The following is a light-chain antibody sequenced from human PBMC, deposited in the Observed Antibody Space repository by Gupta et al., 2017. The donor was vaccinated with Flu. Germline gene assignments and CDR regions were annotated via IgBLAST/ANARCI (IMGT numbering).Light chain of an antibody. CDR2: EIS. V-gene: IGLV2-14*01. J-gene: IGLJ1*01. CDR3: CSYATNSPEV. CDR1: SSDVGNYNY. Sequence: QPALTHPLPVSGAPGQSITISCTGTSSDVGNYNYVSWYQQRPGKAPKLIIYEISDRPSGVSNRFSGSKSGNTASLTISGLQADDEADYYCCSYATNSPEVFGTGTKVTVL.